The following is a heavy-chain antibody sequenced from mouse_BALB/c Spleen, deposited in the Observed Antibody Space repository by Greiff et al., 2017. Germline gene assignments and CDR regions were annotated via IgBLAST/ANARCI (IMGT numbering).Heavy chain of an antibody. V-gene: IGHV1-80*01. Sequence: VQLQQSGAELVRPGSSVKISCTASGYAFSSYWMNWVKQRPGQGLEWIGQIYPGDGDTNYNGKFKDKATLTADKSSSPAYMQLSSLTSEASAVYFCARWRDGNDEGRFVWGAGTTVTVSS. J-gene: IGHJ1*01. D-gene: IGHD2-2*01. CDR2: IYPGDGDT. CDR1: GYAFSSYW. CDR3: ARWRDGNDEGRFV.